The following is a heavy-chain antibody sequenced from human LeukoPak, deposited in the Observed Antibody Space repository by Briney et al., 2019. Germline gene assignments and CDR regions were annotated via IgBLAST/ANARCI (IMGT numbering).Heavy chain of an antibody. CDR2: ISGNGGST. J-gene: IGHJ5*02. CDR1: GFTFSYYG. D-gene: IGHD2-15*01. Sequence: GGSLRLSCATSGFTFSYYGMGWVRQAPGKGVEWVSAISGNGGSTSYADSVKGRFTISRDNSKNTLYLQMNTLRAEDTAVYSCARGADGVSSNSRGWFDPWGQGTLVPVSS. CDR3: ARGADGVSSNSRGWFDP. V-gene: IGHV3-23*01.